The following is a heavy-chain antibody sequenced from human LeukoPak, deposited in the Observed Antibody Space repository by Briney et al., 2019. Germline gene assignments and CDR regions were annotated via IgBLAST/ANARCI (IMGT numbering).Heavy chain of an antibody. J-gene: IGHJ2*01. CDR1: GLTFSDYD. V-gene: IGHV3-53*01. CDR3: ARSQGGTMSLRHFDL. CDR2: INSGGNA. Sequence: PGGSLRLSCAASGLTFSDYDMNWVRQAPGKGLEWVSVINSGGNAYYAASVKGRFTISRDNSKNMLYLQMNSLRADDTAVYYCARSQGGTMSLRHFDLWGRGTLVTVSS. D-gene: IGHD3-22*01.